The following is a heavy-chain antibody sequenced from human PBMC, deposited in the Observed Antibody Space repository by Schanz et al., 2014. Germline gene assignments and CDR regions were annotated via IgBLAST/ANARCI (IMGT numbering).Heavy chain of an antibody. V-gene: IGHV3-30*02. CDR1: GFSFLIYF. D-gene: IGHD3-10*01. Sequence: QGEKEEAWGGVVQPGGYLLLSCASSGFSFLIYFIHFFLPAPGKGLEWVTFIRFDGSDKYYADSVKGRFSVSRDNSKNTLYLQMNSLRADDTAVYYCAKDQLANYRGSGYNWFDPWGQGTLVTVSS. CDR3: AKDQLANYRGSGYNWFDP. CDR2: IRFDGSDK. J-gene: IGHJ5*02.